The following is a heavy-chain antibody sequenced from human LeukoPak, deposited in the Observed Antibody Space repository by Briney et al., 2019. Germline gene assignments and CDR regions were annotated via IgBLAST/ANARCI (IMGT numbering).Heavy chain of an antibody. CDR1: GYNFTSYW. CDR3: ARHSIAVAVWPLDY. J-gene: IGHJ4*02. V-gene: IGHV5-51*01. D-gene: IGHD6-19*01. CDR2: IYPGDSDT. Sequence: GESLKISCKGSGYNFTSYWIGWVRQMPGKGLEWMGIIYPGDSDTRYSPSFQGQVTISADKSISTAYLQRSSLKASDTAMYYCARHSIAVAVWPLDYWGQGTLVTVSS.